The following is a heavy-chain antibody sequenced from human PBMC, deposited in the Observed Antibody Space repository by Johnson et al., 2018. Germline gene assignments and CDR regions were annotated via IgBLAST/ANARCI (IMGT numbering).Heavy chain of an antibody. CDR2: ISHDGRNK. J-gene: IGHJ4*02. V-gene: IGHV3-30*18. CDR1: GFTFNNYG. CDR3: AKDAWQQPLTGPFDY. D-gene: IGHD1-14*01. Sequence: QLVASGGGVVQPGRSLRLSCAASGFTFNNYGMHWVRQAPGKGLEWVAVISHDGRNKRYADSVKGRLTISRDNSKNTMYRQMNSLRSEDTAVYYRAKDAWQQPLTGPFDYWVQGTLVTVSS.